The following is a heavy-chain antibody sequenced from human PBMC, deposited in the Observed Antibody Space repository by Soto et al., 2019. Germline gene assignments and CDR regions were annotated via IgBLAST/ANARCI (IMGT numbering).Heavy chain of an antibody. CDR2: ISYDGSNK. CDR1: GFTFSSYG. V-gene: IGHV3-30*18. Sequence: QVQLVESGGGVVQPGRSLRLSCAASGFTFSSYGMHWVRQAPGKGLEWVAVISYDGSNKYYADSVKGRFTISRDNSKNPLYLQMNSLRAEDTAVYYCAKDRVWATVNHFAYWGQGTLVTVSS. D-gene: IGHD4-17*01. CDR3: AKDRVWATVNHFAY. J-gene: IGHJ4*02.